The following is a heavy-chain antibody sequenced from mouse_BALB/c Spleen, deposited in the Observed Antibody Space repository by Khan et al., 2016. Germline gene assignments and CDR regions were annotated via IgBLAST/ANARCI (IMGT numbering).Heavy chain of an antibody. V-gene: IGHV1S81*02. CDR1: GYTFTSYW. Sequence: QVQLQQPGAELVKPGASVKLSCKASGYTFTSYWMHWVKQRPGQGLEWIGAINPSNGRTNYNEQFKSKATLNVDKSSSTAYMQLSSLTSEDSAVYYCAVLQNAMDYWGQGTSVTVSS. D-gene: IGHD1-1*01. CDR2: INPSNGRT. J-gene: IGHJ4*01. CDR3: AVLQNAMDY.